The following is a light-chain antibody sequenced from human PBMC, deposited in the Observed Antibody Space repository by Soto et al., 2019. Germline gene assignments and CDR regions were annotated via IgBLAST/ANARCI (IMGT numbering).Light chain of an antibody. J-gene: IGLJ1*01. Sequence: QSALTQPASVSGSPGQSITISCTGTSSDVGVYNYVSWYQQHPGKAPKLMIYDVSNRPSGVSNRFSGSKSGNTASLTISGLQAEGEADYYCSSYTSSSTYVFGTGTKVTVL. CDR2: DVS. CDR1: SSDVGVYNY. V-gene: IGLV2-14*03. CDR3: SSYTSSSTYV.